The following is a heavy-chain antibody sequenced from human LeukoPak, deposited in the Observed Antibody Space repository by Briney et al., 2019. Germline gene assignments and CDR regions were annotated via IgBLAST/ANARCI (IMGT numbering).Heavy chain of an antibody. CDR2: INPSGGST. D-gene: IGHD1-26*01. J-gene: IGHJ4*02. Sequence: GASVKVSCKASGGTFSSYAISWVRQAPGQGLEWMGIINPSGGSTSYAQKFQGRVTMTRDTSTSTVYMELSSLRSEDTAVYYCATGSYGPLTFDYWGQGTLVTVSS. CDR3: ATGSYGPLTFDY. V-gene: IGHV1-46*03. CDR1: GGTFSSYA.